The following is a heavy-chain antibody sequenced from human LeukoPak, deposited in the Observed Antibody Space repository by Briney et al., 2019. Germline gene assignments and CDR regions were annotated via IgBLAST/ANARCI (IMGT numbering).Heavy chain of an antibody. CDR1: GYTFTGYY. CDR3: ARAYDSSGYYLDY. CDR2: INAGNGNT. V-gene: IGHV1-3*03. J-gene: IGHJ4*02. D-gene: IGHD3-22*01. Sequence: ASVKVSCKASGYTFTGYYMHWVRQAPGQRLEWMGWINAGNGNTKYSQEFQGRVTITRDTSASTAYMELSSLRSEDMAVYYCARAYDSSGYYLDYWGQGTLVTVSS.